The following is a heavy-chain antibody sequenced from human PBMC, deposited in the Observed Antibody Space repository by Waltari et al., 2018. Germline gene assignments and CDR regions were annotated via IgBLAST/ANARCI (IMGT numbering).Heavy chain of an antibody. J-gene: IGHJ4*02. Sequence: EVQLVESGGGLVQPGWSLRLSCAASGFTFSSYWMRWVRQAPGKGLEWVANIKQDGSEKYYVDSVKGRFTISRDNAKNSLYLQMNSLRAEDTAVYYCARDPSLSWSYFDYWGQGTLVTVSS. CDR2: IKQDGSEK. CDR3: ARDPSLSWSYFDY. D-gene: IGHD6-13*01. V-gene: IGHV3-7*01. CDR1: GFTFSSYW.